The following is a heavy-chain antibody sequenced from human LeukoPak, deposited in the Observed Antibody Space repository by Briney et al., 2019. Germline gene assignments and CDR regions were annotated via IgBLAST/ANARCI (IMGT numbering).Heavy chain of an antibody. CDR1: GFTVSSNY. V-gene: IGHV3-53*01. CDR2: IYSGGST. Sequence: PGGSLRLSCAASGFTVSSNYMSWVRQAPGKGLEWVSVIYSGGSTDYADSVKGRFTISRDTSKNTLYLQMNSLRVEDTAVYYCARSPHYDILTGYPEEDAFDIWGQGTMVTVSS. J-gene: IGHJ3*02. CDR3: ARSPHYDILTGYPEEDAFDI. D-gene: IGHD3-9*01.